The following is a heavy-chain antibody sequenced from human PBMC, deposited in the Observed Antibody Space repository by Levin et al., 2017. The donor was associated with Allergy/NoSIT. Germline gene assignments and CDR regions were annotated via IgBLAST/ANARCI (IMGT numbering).Heavy chain of an antibody. Sequence: KASETLSLTCTVSGGSISSYYWSWIRQPPGKGLEWIGYIYYSGSTNYNPSLKSRVTISVDTSKNQFSLKLSSVTAADTAVYYCAREYSTETQYNWFDPWGQGTLVTVSS. CDR1: GGSISSYY. D-gene: IGHD6-13*01. CDR3: AREYSTETQYNWFDP. V-gene: IGHV4-59*01. J-gene: IGHJ5*02. CDR2: IYYSGST.